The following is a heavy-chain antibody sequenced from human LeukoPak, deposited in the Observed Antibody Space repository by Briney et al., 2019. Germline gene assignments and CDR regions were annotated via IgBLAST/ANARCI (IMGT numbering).Heavy chain of an antibody. CDR3: ARGGVPVYYYYMDI. D-gene: IGHD3-10*01. V-gene: IGHV1-2*02. CDR1: GYTFTGYY. J-gene: IGHJ6*03. Sequence: ASVKVSCKASGYTFTGYYMHWVRQAPGQGLEWMGWISPNSGGTNYAQKFQGRVTMTRDTPISTAYMELTSLRSDDTAVYYCARGGVPVYYYYMDIWGKGTTVTISS. CDR2: ISPNSGGT.